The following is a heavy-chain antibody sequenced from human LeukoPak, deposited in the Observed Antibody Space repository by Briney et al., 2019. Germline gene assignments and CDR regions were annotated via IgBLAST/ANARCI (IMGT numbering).Heavy chain of an antibody. CDR1: GGSITSTSYY. J-gene: IGHJ3*02. Sequence: SETLSLTCTVSGGSITSTSYYWGWIRQPPGKGLEWIGSIYHSGSTYYNPSLKSRVTISVDTSKNQFSLKLSSVTAADTAVYYCARQGDSLADAFDIWGQGTMVTVSS. CDR2: IYHSGST. V-gene: IGHV4-39*01. CDR3: ARQGDSLADAFDI. D-gene: IGHD2-21*01.